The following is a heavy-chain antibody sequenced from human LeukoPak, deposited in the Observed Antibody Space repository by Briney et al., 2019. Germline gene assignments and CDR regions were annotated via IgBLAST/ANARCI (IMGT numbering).Heavy chain of an antibody. J-gene: IGHJ4*02. Sequence: SETLSLTCAVYGGSFSAYYWSWIRQSPGKGLEWIGEINHSGTTVYNPSLKSRVTLSVDTSKKQFSLKLSSVTAADTAVYYCASYYHDSSGYYQYYFDSWGQGTLVTVSS. CDR2: INHSGTT. CDR3: ASYYHDSSGYYQYYFDS. D-gene: IGHD3-22*01. V-gene: IGHV4-34*01. CDR1: GGSFSAYY.